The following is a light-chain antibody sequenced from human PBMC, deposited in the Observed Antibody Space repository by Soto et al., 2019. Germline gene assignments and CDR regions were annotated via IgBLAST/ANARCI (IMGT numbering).Light chain of an antibody. Sequence: EIVLTQSPGTLSLSPGERATLSCRASQTVSFDYVAWYQQKPGQAPRFLIYAASIRATGNPDRFSGSGSGKDFTLTINRLEPEDFAVYYCQQYGSSPGTFGQGTKVEVK. CDR1: QTVSFDY. CDR3: QQYGSSPGT. V-gene: IGKV3-20*01. CDR2: AAS. J-gene: IGKJ1*01.